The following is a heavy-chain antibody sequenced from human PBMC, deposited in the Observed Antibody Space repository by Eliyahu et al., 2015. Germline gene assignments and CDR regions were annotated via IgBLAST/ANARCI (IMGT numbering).Heavy chain of an antibody. D-gene: IGHD6-19*01. CDR1: GXSXNTYY. CDR3: ARDSSGWYGAIDF. CDR2: IYYGGSX. Sequence: QVQLQESGPGLVKPSETLSXTCXVXGXSXNTYYWSWIRQPPGKGLEWIGYIYYGGSXNDNPSLKSRATISVDTSKNQFSLKLNSVTAADTAVYYCARDSSGWYGAIDFWGQGTLVTVSS. V-gene: IGHV4-59*01. J-gene: IGHJ4*02.